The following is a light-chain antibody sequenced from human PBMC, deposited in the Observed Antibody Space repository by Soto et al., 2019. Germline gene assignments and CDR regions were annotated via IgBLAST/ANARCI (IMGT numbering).Light chain of an antibody. V-gene: IGKV1-5*01. J-gene: IGKJ5*01. CDR3: QQYNNWPPIT. CDR1: QTINSW. CDR2: DAS. Sequence: DIQMTQSPSTLSASVGDRVTITCRASQTINSWLAWYQQKPGKAPKLLIYDASSLESGVPSRFSGSGSGTEFTLTISSLQSEDFAVYYCQQYNNWPPITLGQGTRLEIK.